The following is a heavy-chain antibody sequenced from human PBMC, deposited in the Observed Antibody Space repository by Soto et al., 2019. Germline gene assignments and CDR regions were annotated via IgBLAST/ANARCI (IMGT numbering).Heavy chain of an antibody. CDR2: IWYDGSNK. D-gene: IGHD4-4*01. CDR3: AREVYSNYVRWFDP. V-gene: IGHV3-33*01. Sequence: GGSLRLSCAASGFTFSSYGMHWVRQAPGKGLEWVAVIWYDGSNKYYADSVKGRFTISRDNSNSTLYLQMNSLRAEDTAVYYCAREVYSNYVRWFDPWGQGTLVTVSS. J-gene: IGHJ5*02. CDR1: GFTFSSYG.